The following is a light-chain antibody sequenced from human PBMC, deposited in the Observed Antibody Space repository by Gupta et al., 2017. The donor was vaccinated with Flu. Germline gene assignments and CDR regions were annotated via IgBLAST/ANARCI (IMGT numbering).Light chain of an antibody. V-gene: IGKV1-33*01. CDR1: EDISKY. CDR3: QQYDYGPHFT. Sequence: DIQMTQSPSSLSASVGDRVAITCQATEDISKYLNWYQLKPGKAPTLLIYDASNLETGVPSRFSGTGSGTDFTLTISSLQAEDTATYYCQQYDYGPHFTFGPGTKVDVK. CDR2: DAS. J-gene: IGKJ3*01.